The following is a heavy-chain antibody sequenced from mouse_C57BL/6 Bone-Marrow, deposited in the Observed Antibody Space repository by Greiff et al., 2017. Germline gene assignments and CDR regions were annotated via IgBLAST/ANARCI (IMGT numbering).Heavy chain of an antibody. CDR2: IDPETGGP. D-gene: IGHD2-4*01. Sequence: QVQLQQSGAELVRPGASVTLSCKASGYTFTDYEMHWVKQTPVHGLEWIGAIDPETGGPAYNQKFKGKAILTADKSSSTAYMGLRSLTSEDSAVYYCTRPYYDYDRGYYAMDYWGQGTSVTVSS. CDR1: GYTFTDYE. J-gene: IGHJ4*01. V-gene: IGHV1-15*01. CDR3: TRPYYDYDRGYYAMDY.